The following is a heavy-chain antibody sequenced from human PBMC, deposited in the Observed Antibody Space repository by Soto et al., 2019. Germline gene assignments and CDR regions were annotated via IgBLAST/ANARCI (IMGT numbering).Heavy chain of an antibody. V-gene: IGHV4-30-4*01. CDR1: GGSISSGDYY. D-gene: IGHD3-3*01. Sequence: SETLSLTCAVSGGSISSGDYYWSWIRQPPGKGLEWIGYIYYSGSTYYNPSLKSRVTISVDTSKNQFSLKLSSVTAADTAVYYCARTSPVLRFLEWSDYGMDVWGQGTTVTVSS. CDR3: ARTSPVLRFLEWSDYGMDV. CDR2: IYYSGST. J-gene: IGHJ6*02.